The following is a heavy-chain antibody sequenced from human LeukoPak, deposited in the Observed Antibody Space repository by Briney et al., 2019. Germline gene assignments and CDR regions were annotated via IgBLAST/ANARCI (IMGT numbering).Heavy chain of an antibody. CDR2: ISSSSSYI. CDR3: ATENYYGSGSYSL. CDR1: GFTFSSYS. J-gene: IGHJ3*01. V-gene: IGHV3-21*01. D-gene: IGHD3-10*01. Sequence: KPGGSLRLSCAASGFTFSSYSMNWVRQAPGKGLEWVSSISSSSSYIYYADSVKGRFTISRDNAKNSLYLQMNSLRAEDTAVYYCATENYYGSGSYSLWGQGTMVTISS.